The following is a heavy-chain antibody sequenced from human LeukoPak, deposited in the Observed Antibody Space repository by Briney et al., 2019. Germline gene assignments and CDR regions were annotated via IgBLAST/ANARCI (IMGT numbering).Heavy chain of an antibody. D-gene: IGHD5-18*01. J-gene: IGHJ4*02. V-gene: IGHV4-39*07. CDR2: IYYSGST. CDR1: GGSISSSSYY. CDR3: ARLKDSYGRRYYFDY. Sequence: PSETLSLTCTVSGGSISSSSYYWGWIRQPPGKGLEWIGSIYYSGSTYYNPSLKSRVTISVDTSKNQFSLKLSSVTAADTAVYYCARLKDSYGRRYYFDYWGQGTLVTVSS.